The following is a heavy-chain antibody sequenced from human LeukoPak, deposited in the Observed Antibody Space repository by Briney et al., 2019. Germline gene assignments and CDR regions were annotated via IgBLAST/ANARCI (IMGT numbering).Heavy chain of an antibody. D-gene: IGHD1-26*01. Sequence: SETLSLTCAVYGGSFSGYYWSWIRQPPGKELEWIGEINHSGSTNYNPSLKSRVTISVDTSKNQFSLKLSSVTAADTAVYYCARLRGSYYRGRYYYYGMDVWGQGTTVTVSS. V-gene: IGHV4-34*01. CDR1: GGSFSGYY. CDR3: ARLRGSYYRGRYYYYGMDV. J-gene: IGHJ6*02. CDR2: INHSGST.